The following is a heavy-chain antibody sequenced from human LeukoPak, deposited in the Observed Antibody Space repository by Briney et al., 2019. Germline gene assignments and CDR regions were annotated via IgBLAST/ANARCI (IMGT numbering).Heavy chain of an antibody. V-gene: IGHV3-11*04. CDR2: ISSSGSTI. CDR3: ARVGGYSSSWYHYYYYYMDV. Sequence: GGSLRLSCAASGFTFSDYYMSWIRQAPGKGLEWVSYISSSGSTIYYADSVKGRFTISRDNAKNSLYLQMNSLRAEDTAVYYCARVGGYSSSWYHYYYYYMDVWGKGTTVTISS. J-gene: IGHJ6*03. CDR1: GFTFSDYY. D-gene: IGHD6-13*01.